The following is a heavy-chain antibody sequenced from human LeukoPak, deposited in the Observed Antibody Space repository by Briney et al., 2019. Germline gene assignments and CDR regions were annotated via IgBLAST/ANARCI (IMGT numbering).Heavy chain of an antibody. Sequence: PGGSLRLSCSASGFTFSNYAMSWVRQAPGKGLEWVSAISSSGGDTSSAGSVKGRFTISRDNSKNTLYLQMNSLRAEDTALYYCAKDIGIQDCTNGVCYLYYFDYWGQGTLVTISS. D-gene: IGHD2-8*01. CDR3: AKDIGIQDCTNGVCYLYYFDY. J-gene: IGHJ4*02. V-gene: IGHV3-23*01. CDR2: ISSSGGDT. CDR1: GFTFSNYA.